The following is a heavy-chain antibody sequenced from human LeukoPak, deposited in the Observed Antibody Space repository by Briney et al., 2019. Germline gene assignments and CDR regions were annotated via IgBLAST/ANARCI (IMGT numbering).Heavy chain of an antibody. CDR1: GFTFSDSA. V-gene: IGHV3-23*01. Sequence: QPGGSLRLSCTASGFTFSDSAMTWVRQAPGKGLEWVSAISTSGGDAIYTDSVKDRFTISRDNPKNTLYLQMNSLRAEDTAIYYCAKGGSYAPLDTWGQGTLVTVSS. CDR3: AKGGSYAPLDT. D-gene: IGHD1-26*01. CDR2: ISTSGGDA. J-gene: IGHJ5*02.